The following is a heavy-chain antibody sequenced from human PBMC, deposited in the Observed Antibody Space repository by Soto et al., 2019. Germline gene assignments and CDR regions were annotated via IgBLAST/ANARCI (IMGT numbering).Heavy chain of an antibody. CDR2: ISAYNGNT. CDR3: ARYRGAAPAIKGWFDP. CDR1: GYTFTSYG. J-gene: IGHJ5*02. Sequence: QVQLVQSGAEVKKPGASVKVSCKASGYTFTSYGISWVRQAPGQGLEWMGWISAYNGNTNYAQKLQGRVTMTTDTSASTGYMELRSLRSDDTAVYYCARYRGAAPAIKGWFDPWGQGTLVTVSS. V-gene: IGHV1-18*01. D-gene: IGHD6-6*01.